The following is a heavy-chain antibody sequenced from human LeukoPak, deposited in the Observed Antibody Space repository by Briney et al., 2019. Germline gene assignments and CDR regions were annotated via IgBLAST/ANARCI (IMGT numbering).Heavy chain of an antibody. CDR3: ARDDRYCSSTSCYAYSPYYYYGMDV. D-gene: IGHD2-2*01. CDR1: GFTFSSYA. CDR2: ISYDGSNK. V-gene: IGHV3-30-3*01. Sequence: GGSLRLSCAASGFTFSSYAMHWVRQAPGKGLEWVAVISYDGSNKYYANSVKGRFTISRDNSKSTLYLQMNSLRAEDTAVYYCARDDRYCSSTSCYAYSPYYYYGMDVWGQGTTVTVSS. J-gene: IGHJ6*02.